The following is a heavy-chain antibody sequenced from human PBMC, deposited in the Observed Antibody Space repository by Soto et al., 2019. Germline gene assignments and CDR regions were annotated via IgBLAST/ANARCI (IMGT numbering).Heavy chain of an antibody. Sequence: EVQILESGGSLVQPGGSLRLSCAAYGFTFSSAAMNWVRQAPGKGLEWVSIISGSDSRTYYADSVKGRFTISRDNSKNTLYLDMNSLRAEDTAVYYCAKSLDIHYKNWFDPWGQGTLVTVSS. CDR3: AKSLDIHYKNWFDP. CDR2: ISGSDSRT. D-gene: IGHD4-4*01. J-gene: IGHJ5*02. CDR1: GFTFSSAA. V-gene: IGHV3-23*01.